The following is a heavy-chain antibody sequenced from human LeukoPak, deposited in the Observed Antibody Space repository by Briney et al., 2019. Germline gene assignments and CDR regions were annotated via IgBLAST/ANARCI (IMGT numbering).Heavy chain of an antibody. CDR3: AREQWAYRSYYASSGYHDY. J-gene: IGHJ4*02. V-gene: IGHV4-61*02. Sequence: SETLSLTCTVSGGSISSGSYYWSWIRQPAGKGLEWIGRIYTSGSTNYSPSLKSRVTISVDTSRNQFSLNLTSVTAADTAMYYCAREQWAYRSYYASSGYHDYWGQGTLVTVSS. D-gene: IGHD3-22*01. CDR2: IYTSGST. CDR1: GGSISSGSYY.